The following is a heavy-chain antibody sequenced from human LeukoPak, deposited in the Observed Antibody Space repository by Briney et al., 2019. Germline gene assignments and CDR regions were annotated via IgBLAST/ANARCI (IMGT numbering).Heavy chain of an antibody. CDR2: INSDRSTSTT. V-gene: IGHV3-74*01. D-gene: IGHD1-26*01. Sequence: GGSLRLSCAASGFSFSSYSMNWVRQAPGKGLEWVSRINSDRSTSTTNYADSVEGRFTISRDNAKITLYLQMNSLRAEDTAVYYCVRSASGNYGLFDYWGQGTLVTVSS. J-gene: IGHJ4*02. CDR1: GFSFSSYS. CDR3: VRSASGNYGLFDY.